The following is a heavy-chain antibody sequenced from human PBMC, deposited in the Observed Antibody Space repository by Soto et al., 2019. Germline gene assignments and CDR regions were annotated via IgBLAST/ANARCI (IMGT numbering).Heavy chain of an antibody. CDR3: VRYDRINMKPYSPEGFHI. D-gene: IGHD3-3*02. Sequence: SETLSLTCTVSGDSISSSNSHWGWTRQPPGKGLEYIGSVYYGGAIFYSGNIYYNPSLKSRVTISVDTSKNQFSLRLSSVTAADTGVYYCVRYDRINMKPYSPEGFHIWGPGPIVTLS. V-gene: IGHV4-39*01. CDR1: GDSISSSNSH. CDR2: VYYGGAIFYSGNI. J-gene: IGHJ3*02.